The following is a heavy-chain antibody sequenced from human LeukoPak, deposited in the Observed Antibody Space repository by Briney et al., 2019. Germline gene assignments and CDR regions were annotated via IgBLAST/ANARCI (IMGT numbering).Heavy chain of an antibody. V-gene: IGHV3-21*01. J-gene: IGHJ4*02. CDR2: ISSSSSYI. CDR1: GFTFSSYS. D-gene: IGHD1-26*01. CDR3: AKERGREGATMDY. Sequence: GGSLRLSCAASGFTFSSYSMNWVRQAPGKGLEWVSSISSSSSYIYYADSVKGRFTISRDNAKNSLYLQMNSMRAEDRAEYSGAKERGREGATMDYWGQGTLVTVSS.